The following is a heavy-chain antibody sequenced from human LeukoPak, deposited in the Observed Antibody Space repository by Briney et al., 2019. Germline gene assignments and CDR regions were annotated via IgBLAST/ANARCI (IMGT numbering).Heavy chain of an antibody. CDR2: ISPSGSST. CDR3: VRDFLGESAAGGY. J-gene: IGHJ4*02. D-gene: IGHD6-25*01. Sequence: PGRSLRLSCVGSVFTFSSHTMNWVRQAPGQGLEWVSSISPSGSSTWHADSVRGRSTISRDNARNSVHLQMDSLRAEDTAVYFCVRDFLGESAAGGYWGQGTLVTVSS. V-gene: IGHV3-21*01. CDR1: VFTFSSHT.